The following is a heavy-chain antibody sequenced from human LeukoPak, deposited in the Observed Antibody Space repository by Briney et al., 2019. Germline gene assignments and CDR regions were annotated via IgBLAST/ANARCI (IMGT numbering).Heavy chain of an antibody. CDR1: GFAFSTYW. J-gene: IGHJ3*02. D-gene: IGHD5-12*01. CDR2: IKHDGSEK. CDR3: AKPITITGATDGFDI. Sequence: GGPLRLSCAASGFAFSTYWMNWIRQAPGKGREWVANIKHDGSEKYYLDSVKGRFTISRDNAKNSLYLQMSSLRAEDTAVYYCAKPITITGATDGFDIWGQGAKVTVSS. V-gene: IGHV3-7*01.